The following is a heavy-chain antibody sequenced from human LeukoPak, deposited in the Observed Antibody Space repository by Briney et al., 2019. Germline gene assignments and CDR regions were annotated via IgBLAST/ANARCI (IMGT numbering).Heavy chain of an antibody. CDR2: IRYDGSNK. V-gene: IGHV3-30*02. CDR3: AKDRARNIVVVVAATYFYY. D-gene: IGHD2-15*01. Sequence: QAGGSLRLSCAASGFTFSSYGMHWVRQAPRKGLEWVEFIRYDGSNKYYADSVKGRFTISRDNSKNTLYLQMNSLRAEDTAVYYCAKDRARNIVVVVAATYFYYWGQGTLVTVSS. J-gene: IGHJ4*02. CDR1: GFTFSSYG.